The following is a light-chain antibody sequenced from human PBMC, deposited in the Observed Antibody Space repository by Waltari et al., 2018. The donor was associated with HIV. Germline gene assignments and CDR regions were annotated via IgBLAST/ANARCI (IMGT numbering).Light chain of an antibody. V-gene: IGLV3-1*01. CDR2: QDS. Sequence: SYELTQPPSVSVSPGQTASITGSGDKLGDKYACWYQQKPGQSPMLVIYQDSKRPSGIPERFSGSNSGNTATLTISGTQAMDEADYYCQAWDSSTLVVFGGGTKLTVL. CDR1: KLGDKY. J-gene: IGLJ2*01. CDR3: QAWDSSTLVV.